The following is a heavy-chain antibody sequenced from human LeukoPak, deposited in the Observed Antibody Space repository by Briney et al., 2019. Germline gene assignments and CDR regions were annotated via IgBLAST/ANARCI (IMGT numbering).Heavy chain of an antibody. CDR3: ARDGPRSGPYYYYYYMDV. D-gene: IGHD2-15*01. CDR2: ISSSGSTI. J-gene: IGHJ6*03. Sequence: GGSLRLSCAASGFTFSSYEMNWVRQAPGKGLEWVSYISSSGSTIYYADSVKGRFTISRDNAKNSLCLQMNSLRAEDTAVYYCARDGPRSGPYYYYYYMDVWGKGTTVTISS. V-gene: IGHV3-48*03. CDR1: GFTFSSYE.